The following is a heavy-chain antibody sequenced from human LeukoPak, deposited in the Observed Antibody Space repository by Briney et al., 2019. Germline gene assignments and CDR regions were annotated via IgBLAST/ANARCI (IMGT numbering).Heavy chain of an antibody. V-gene: IGHV4-39*07. D-gene: IGHD3-22*01. Sequence: SETLSLTCPVSGVSVTSNTYYWSWIRQPPGKGLEWIGEINHSGSTNYNPSLKSRVTISVDTSKNQFSLKLSFVTAADTAVYYCARDVNYYDSSGYPLPWGQGTLVTVSS. CDR2: INHSGST. CDR3: ARDVNYYDSSGYPLP. J-gene: IGHJ5*02. CDR1: GVSVTSNTYY.